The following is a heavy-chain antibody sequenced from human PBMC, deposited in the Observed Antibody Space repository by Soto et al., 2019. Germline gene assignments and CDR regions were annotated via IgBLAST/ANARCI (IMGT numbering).Heavy chain of an antibody. D-gene: IGHD3-16*01. J-gene: IGHJ4*02. CDR1: GYTFTTYG. V-gene: IGHV1-18*01. Sequence: QVQLVQSGGEVKNPGASVKVSCKTSGYTFTTYGISWVRQAPGQGLEWVGWISAYSGKTHYAQKFQGKVTMTTDTSTNTAYLELRSLRSDDTAVYYCARDPYLGDHQYWGQGTLFTVSS. CDR2: ISAYSGKT. CDR3: ARDPYLGDHQY.